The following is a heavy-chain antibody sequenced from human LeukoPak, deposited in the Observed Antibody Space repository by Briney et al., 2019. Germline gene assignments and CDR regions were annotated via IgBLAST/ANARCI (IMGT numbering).Heavy chain of an antibody. CDR2: ISAYNGNT. CDR3: ARGRRITIFGVVTPRGYYYMDV. CDR1: GYTFTSYG. Sequence: ASVKVSCKASGYTFTSYGISWVRQAPGQGLEWMGWISAYNGNTNYAQKLQGRVTMTTYTSTSTAYMELRSLRSDDTAVYYCARGRRITIFGVVTPRGYYYMDVWGKGTTVTVSS. J-gene: IGHJ6*03. V-gene: IGHV1-18*01. D-gene: IGHD3-3*01.